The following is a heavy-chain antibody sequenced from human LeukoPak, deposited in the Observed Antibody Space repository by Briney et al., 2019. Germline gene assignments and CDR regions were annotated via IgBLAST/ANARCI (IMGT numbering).Heavy chain of an antibody. V-gene: IGHV4-39*07. D-gene: IGHD4-23*01. J-gene: IGHJ5*02. Sequence: SETLSLTCAVSGGSISSNSYYWGWIRQPRGKGLEWAGNMYYSGSTYYNPSLKSRVTISVDTSRNQFSLKLTSVTAADTAVYYCARQVGGKEELNWFDPWGQGTLVTVSS. CDR1: GGSISSNSYY. CDR2: MYYSGST. CDR3: ARQVGGKEELNWFDP.